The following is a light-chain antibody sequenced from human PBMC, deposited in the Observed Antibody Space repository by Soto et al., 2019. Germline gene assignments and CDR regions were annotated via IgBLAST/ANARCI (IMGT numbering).Light chain of an antibody. CDR3: QQYYNLPYT. J-gene: IGKJ2*01. CDR2: DAS. Sequence: DIQMTQSPSSLSASVGDRITITCQASQGISDSLNWYQHKLGKAPKLLIYDASNVETGVPSRFSGSGSGTDFTLTISSLQPEDFAIYYCQQYYNLPYTFGQGTKLEIK. CDR1: QGISDS. V-gene: IGKV1-33*01.